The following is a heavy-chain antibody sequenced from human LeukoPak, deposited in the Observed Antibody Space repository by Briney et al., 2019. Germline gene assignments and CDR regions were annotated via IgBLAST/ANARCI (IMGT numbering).Heavy chain of an antibody. CDR3: ARRPRGGLTYFDY. D-gene: IGHD3-16*01. CDR1: GFTLSSYA. J-gene: IGHJ4*02. V-gene: IGHV3-23*01. Sequence: GGSLRLSCAASGFTLSSYAMSWVRQAPGKGLEWVSAISGSGGSTYYADSVRGPFTISRDNSKNTLYLQMNSLRAEDTAVYYCARRPRGGLTYFDYWGQGTLVTVSS. CDR2: ISGSGGST.